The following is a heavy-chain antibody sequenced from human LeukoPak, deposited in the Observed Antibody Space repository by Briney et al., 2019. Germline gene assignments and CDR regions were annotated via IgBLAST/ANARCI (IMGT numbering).Heavy chain of an antibody. CDR2: IYSGGST. V-gene: IGHV3-53*01. Sequence: GGSLRLSCAASGLTVTSNYMNWVRQAPGKGLEWVSVIYSGGSTFYADSVKGRFTISRDNSKNTLYLQMNSLRAEDTAVYYCAKDRRSNGDWGQGTLVTVSS. D-gene: IGHD4-17*01. CDR1: GLTVTSNY. J-gene: IGHJ4*02. CDR3: AKDRRSNGD.